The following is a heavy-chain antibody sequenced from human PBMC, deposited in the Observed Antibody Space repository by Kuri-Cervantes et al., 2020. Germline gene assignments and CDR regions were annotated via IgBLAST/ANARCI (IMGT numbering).Heavy chain of an antibody. Sequence: GESLKISCAASGFTFSGYSMNWVRQAPGKGLEWVSSISSTGTYKFYADSMKGRFTISRDNAKNSLYLQMDSLRVEDTALYYCARDDYFDVQQYSDDAFDIWGRGTMVTVSS. J-gene: IGHJ3*02. D-gene: IGHD3-22*01. CDR3: ARDDYFDVQQYSDDAFDI. CDR1: GFTFSGYS. V-gene: IGHV3-21*03. CDR2: ISSTGTYK.